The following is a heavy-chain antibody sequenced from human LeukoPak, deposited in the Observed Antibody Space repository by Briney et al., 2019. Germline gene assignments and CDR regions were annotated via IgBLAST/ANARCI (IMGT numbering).Heavy chain of an antibody. V-gene: IGHV3-23*01. Sequence: PGGSLRLSCAASGVTFSNAWMSWVRQAPGKGLEWVSGISGGGGSTYYADSVNGRFTISRDNSKNTLYLQMNSLGAEDTAVYYCAKSYSSSWSGSVIDYWGQGTLVTVSS. D-gene: IGHD6-13*01. CDR3: AKSYSSSWSGSVIDY. CDR2: ISGGGGST. J-gene: IGHJ4*02. CDR1: GVTFSNAW.